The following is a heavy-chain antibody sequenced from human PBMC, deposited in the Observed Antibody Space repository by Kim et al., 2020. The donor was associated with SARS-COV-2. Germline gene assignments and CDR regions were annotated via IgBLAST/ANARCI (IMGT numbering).Heavy chain of an antibody. CDR1: GGTFSSYA. J-gene: IGHJ5*02. Sequence: SVKVSCKASGGTFSSYAISWVRQAPGQGLEWMGGIIPIFGTANYAQKFQGRVTITADESTSTAYMELSSLRSEDTAVYYCARGAFGVVPAAQTDNWFDPWGQGTLVTVS. CDR3: ARGAFGVVPAAQTDNWFDP. CDR2: IIPIFGTA. V-gene: IGHV1-69*13. D-gene: IGHD2-2*01.